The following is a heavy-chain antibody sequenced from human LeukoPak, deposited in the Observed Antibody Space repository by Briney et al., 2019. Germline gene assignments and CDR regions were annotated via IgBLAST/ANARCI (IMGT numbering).Heavy chain of an antibody. J-gene: IGHJ4*02. D-gene: IGHD6-13*01. Sequence: GRSLRLSCAASGFTFSSYAMHWVRQAPGKGLEWVAVISYDGSNKYYADFVKGRFTISRDNSKNTLYVQMTSLRGEDTAVYYCASSSSSSGAAFDYWGQGTLVTVSS. CDR3: ASSSSSSGAAFDY. CDR1: GFTFSSYA. CDR2: ISYDGSNK. V-gene: IGHV3-30-3*01.